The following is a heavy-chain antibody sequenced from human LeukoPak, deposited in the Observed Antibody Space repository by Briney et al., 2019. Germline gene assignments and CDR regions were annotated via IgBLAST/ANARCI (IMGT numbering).Heavy chain of an antibody. CDR2: ISSSSSYI. Sequence: SGGSLRLSCAASGFTFSSYSMNWVRQAPGKGLEWVSSISSSSSYIYYADSVKGRFTISRDNAKNSLYLQMNSLRAEDTAVYYCARVEVPAAPWYYYYYMDVWGKGTTVTISS. CDR1: GFTFSSYS. D-gene: IGHD2-2*01. V-gene: IGHV3-21*01. J-gene: IGHJ6*03. CDR3: ARVEVPAAPWYYYYYMDV.